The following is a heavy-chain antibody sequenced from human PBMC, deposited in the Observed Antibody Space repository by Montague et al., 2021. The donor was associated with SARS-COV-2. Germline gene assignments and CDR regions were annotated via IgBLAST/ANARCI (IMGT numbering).Heavy chain of an antibody. V-gene: IGHV4-34*01. CDR3: ARSPHIAGSGWSYYFDN. Sequence: SETLSLTCAVYDGSFSDYSWTWIRQPPGKGLEWIGEINHRGSTNYNPSLKSRVTISVDTSKNQFSLKLNSVTAADSAVYYCARSPHIAGSGWSYYFDNWGQGTLVTVSA. CDR2: INHRGST. D-gene: IGHD6-19*01. CDR1: DGSFSDYS. J-gene: IGHJ4*02.